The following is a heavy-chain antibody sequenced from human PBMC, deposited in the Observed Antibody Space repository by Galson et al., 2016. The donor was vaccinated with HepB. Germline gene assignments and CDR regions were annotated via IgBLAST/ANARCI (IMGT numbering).Heavy chain of an antibody. V-gene: IGHV3-7*01. Sequence: SLRLSCAVPGFTFSSYWMSWVRQGPGKGLEWVAIIKQDGSEKYYVDSVKGRFTISRDNAKKSLYLQMNSLRAEDTAVYYCARVGIGSSWYFDYWGQGTLVTVSS. CDR3: ARVGIGSSWYFDY. CDR2: IKQDGSEK. CDR1: GFTFSSYW. D-gene: IGHD6-13*01. J-gene: IGHJ4*02.